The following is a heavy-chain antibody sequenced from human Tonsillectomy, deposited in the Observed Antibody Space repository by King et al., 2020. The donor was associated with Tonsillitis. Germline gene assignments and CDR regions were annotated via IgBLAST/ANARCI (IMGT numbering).Heavy chain of an antibody. J-gene: IGHJ6*02. CDR3: ASPLGYGYYGMDV. CDR2: IWYDGSNK. CDR1: GFTFSSYG. D-gene: IGHD5-18*01. Sequence: VQLVESGGGVVQPGRSLRLSCAASGFTFSSYGMHWVRQAPGKGLEWVAVIWYDGSNKYYADSVKGRFTISRDNSKNTLYLQMNSLRAEDTAVYYCASPLGYGYYGMDVWDQGTTVTVSS. V-gene: IGHV3-33*01.